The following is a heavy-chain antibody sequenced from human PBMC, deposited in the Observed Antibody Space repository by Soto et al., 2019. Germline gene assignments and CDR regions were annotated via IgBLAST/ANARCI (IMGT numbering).Heavy chain of an antibody. D-gene: IGHD6-13*01. CDR1: GGSISSGGYY. CDR2: IYYSGST. CDR3: ATNIAAAGKGDFDL. J-gene: IGHJ2*01. Sequence: QVQLQESGPGLVKPSQTLSLTCTVSGGSISSGGYYWSWIRQHPGKGLEWIGYIYYSGSTYYNPSVESRVTISVDTSKNQFSLKLSSVTAADTAVYYCATNIAAAGKGDFDLWGRGTLVTVSS. V-gene: IGHV4-31*03.